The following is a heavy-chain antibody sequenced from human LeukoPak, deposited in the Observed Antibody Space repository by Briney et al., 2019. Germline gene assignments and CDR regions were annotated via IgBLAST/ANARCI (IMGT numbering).Heavy chain of an antibody. J-gene: IGHJ6*02. D-gene: IGHD3-22*01. V-gene: IGHV3-23*01. CDR1: GFTFSDYY. Sequence: GGSLRLSCAASGFTFSDYYMSWIRQAPGKGLEWVSGVSGGGSSTYYVDSVEGRFTISRDNSKNTLYLQMNSLRVEDTAVYHCAKSSGYYPRGPAYGMDVWGQGTTVTVSS. CDR3: AKSSGYYPRGPAYGMDV. CDR2: VSGGGSST.